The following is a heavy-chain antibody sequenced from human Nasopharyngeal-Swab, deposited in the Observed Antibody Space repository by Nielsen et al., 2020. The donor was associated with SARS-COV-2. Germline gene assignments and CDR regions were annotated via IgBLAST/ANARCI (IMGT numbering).Heavy chain of an antibody. D-gene: IGHD6-13*01. J-gene: IGHJ5*02. CDR1: GFTFSSYW. Sequence: GGSLRLSCAASGFTFSSYWMSWVRQAPGKGLEWVANIKQDGSEKYYVDSVKGRFTISRDNAKNSLYLQMNSLRAEDTAVYYCARDRAAAAAYNWFDPWGQGTLVTVSS. CDR2: IKQDGSEK. V-gene: IGHV3-7*01. CDR3: ARDRAAAAAYNWFDP.